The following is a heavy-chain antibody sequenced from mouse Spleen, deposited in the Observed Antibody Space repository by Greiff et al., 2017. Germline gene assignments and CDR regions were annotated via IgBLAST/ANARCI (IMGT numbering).Heavy chain of an antibody. CDR2: IDPSDSET. CDR1: GYTFTSYW. Sequence: VQLQQPGAELVRPGSSVKLSCKASGYTFTSYWMHWVKQRPIQGLEWIGNIDPSDSETHYNQKFKDKATLTVDKSSSTAYMQLSSLTSEDSAVYYCARSGITTVVARYFDYWGQGTTLTVSS. D-gene: IGHD1-1*01. CDR3: ARSGITTVVARYFDY. J-gene: IGHJ2*01. V-gene: IGHV1-52*01.